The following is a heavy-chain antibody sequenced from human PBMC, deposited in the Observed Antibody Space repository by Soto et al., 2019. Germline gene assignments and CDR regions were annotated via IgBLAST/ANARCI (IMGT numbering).Heavy chain of an antibody. D-gene: IGHD3-22*01. CDR1: GYTFTDYG. V-gene: IGHV1-18*01. CDR3: TDDSSGVFYY. Sequence: QVQLLQSGAEVKKPGASVKVSCKASGYTFTDYGINWVRQAPGQGLEWMGYISPYNGNTHSAEKFQARLTLTTDTPTSTAYMELTSLKLDDTAVYYCTDDSSGVFYYWGQGTLVTVSS. CDR2: ISPYNGNT. J-gene: IGHJ4*02.